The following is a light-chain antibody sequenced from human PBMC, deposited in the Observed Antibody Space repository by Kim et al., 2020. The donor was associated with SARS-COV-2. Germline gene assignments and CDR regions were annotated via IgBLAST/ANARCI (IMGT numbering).Light chain of an antibody. Sequence: DIQMTQSPSSLSASVGDRVTITCRTSQSISSHLNWYQLKPGKAPKLLIYSASSLQSGVPSRFSGSESGTDFTLTISSLQPEDFASYYCQQSYNTPYTFGQGTKLEI. CDR3: QQSYNTPYT. CDR2: SAS. V-gene: IGKV1-39*01. J-gene: IGKJ2*01. CDR1: QSISSH.